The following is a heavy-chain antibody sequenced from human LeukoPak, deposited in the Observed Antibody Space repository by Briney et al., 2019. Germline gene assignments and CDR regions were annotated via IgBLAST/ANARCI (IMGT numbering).Heavy chain of an antibody. CDR1: GFSFSSNE. D-gene: IGHD2-15*01. Sequence: SGGSLRLSCAASGFSFSSNEMNWVRQAPGKGLEWVSYISSSGSTIYYADSVKGRIIISRDNAKNSLYLQMNSLRAEDTAVYYCANLKRGGTYLEYWGQGTLVTVSS. CDR2: ISSSGSTI. CDR3: ANLKRGGTYLEY. J-gene: IGHJ4*02. V-gene: IGHV3-48*03.